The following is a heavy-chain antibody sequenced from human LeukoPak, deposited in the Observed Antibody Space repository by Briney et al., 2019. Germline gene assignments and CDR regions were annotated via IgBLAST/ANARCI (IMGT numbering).Heavy chain of an antibody. CDR2: IRQDGSDK. D-gene: IGHD2-2*01. CDR3: ARLSDTEGSSTSYRASDI. J-gene: IGHJ3*02. CDR1: GFTFTTHW. V-gene: IGHV3-7*01. Sequence: GGSLRLSCAASGFTFTTHWMSWVRQAPGKGLEWVANIRQDGSDKHYLESVKGRFTISRDNAKNSLYLQMNSLRAEDTAVYYCARLSDTEGSSTSYRASDIWGQGTLVTVSS.